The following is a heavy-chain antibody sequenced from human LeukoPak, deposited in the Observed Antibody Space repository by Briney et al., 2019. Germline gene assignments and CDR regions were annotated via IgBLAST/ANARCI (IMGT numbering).Heavy chain of an antibody. CDR1: GYTFTGYY. CDR3: AREDYPSSPFDY. J-gene: IGHJ4*02. V-gene: IGHV1-2*02. CDR2: INPNGADT. Sequence: ASVKVSCKASGYTFTGYYMHWVRQAPGQRLEWMGWINPNGADTNYAQKFQGRVTMTTDTSTSTAYMELRSLRSDDTAVYYCAREDYPSSPFDYWGQGTLVTVS. D-gene: IGHD3-16*01.